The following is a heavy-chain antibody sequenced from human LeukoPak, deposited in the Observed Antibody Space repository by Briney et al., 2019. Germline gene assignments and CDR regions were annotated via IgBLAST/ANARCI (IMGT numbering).Heavy chain of an antibody. J-gene: IGHJ4*02. CDR2: IYPGDSDT. Sequence: GESLKISCKGSGYSFTSYWIGWVRQMPGKGLEWMGIIYPGDSDTRYSPSFQGQVTISADKSISTAYLQWSSLKASDPAMYYCARRLGDCTNGVCTYYFDYWGQGTLVTVSS. CDR1: GYSFTSYW. D-gene: IGHD2-8*01. CDR3: ARRLGDCTNGVCTYYFDY. V-gene: IGHV5-51*01.